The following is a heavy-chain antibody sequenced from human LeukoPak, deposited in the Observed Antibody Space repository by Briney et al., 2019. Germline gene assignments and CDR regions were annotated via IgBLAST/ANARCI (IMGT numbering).Heavy chain of an antibody. CDR3: APQPYYYDSSGYYYYYYMDV. Sequence: GGSLRLSCAASGFTFSSYAMSWVRQAPGKGLEWVSAICGSGGSTYYADSVKGRFTISRDNSKNTLYLQMNSLRAEDTAVYYCAPQPYYYDSSGYYYYYYMDVWGKGTTVTVSS. V-gene: IGHV3-23*01. D-gene: IGHD3-22*01. J-gene: IGHJ6*03. CDR1: GFTFSSYA. CDR2: ICGSGGST.